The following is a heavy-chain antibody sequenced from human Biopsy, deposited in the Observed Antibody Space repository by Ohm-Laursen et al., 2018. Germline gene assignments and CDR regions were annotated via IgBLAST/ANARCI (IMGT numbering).Heavy chain of an antibody. J-gene: IGHJ4*02. D-gene: IGHD6-6*01. CDR3: ARESGPHSGSFAY. CDR1: GGPFGSYA. Sequence: LVKVSCKSSGGPFGSYAINWMRQAPGQGPEWMGDIIPMYRTSNYAQKFQGRLTITADEYTSTAYMELNSLTSEDTAVYYCARESGPHSGSFAYWGQGTLVTVSS. CDR2: IIPMYRTS. V-gene: IGHV1-69*13.